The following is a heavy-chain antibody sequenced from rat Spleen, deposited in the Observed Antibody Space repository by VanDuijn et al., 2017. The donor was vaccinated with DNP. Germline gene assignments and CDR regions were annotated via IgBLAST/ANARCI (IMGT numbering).Heavy chain of an antibody. Sequence: QVQLRQSGAEPAKPGSSVKISCKASGYAFTTSYISWIKQTTGQGLEYIGYINTGSGGTNYNENFRGKATLTADTSSSTAFMQLSSLTPDDSAVYYCARRRLPYWYFDFWGPGTKVTVSS. V-gene: IGHV1-43*01. CDR2: INTGSGGT. CDR3: ARRRLPYWYFDF. CDR1: GYAFTTSY. J-gene: IGHJ1*01. D-gene: IGHD1-8*01.